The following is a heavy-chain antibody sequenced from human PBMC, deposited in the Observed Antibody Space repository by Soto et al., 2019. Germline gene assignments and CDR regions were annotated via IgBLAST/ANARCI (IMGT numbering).Heavy chain of an antibody. Sequence: EVQLLESGGGLVQPGGSLRLSCAASGFSFSSYDMSWVRQAPGKGLEWVSTISGSGGGTYYAGSVKGRFTISRDNSKTSLHLQMTNLSAEDTAVYFCAKDPPQTGTTFDYWGQGTLVTVSS. CDR3: AKDPPQTGTTFDY. CDR2: ISGSGGGT. D-gene: IGHD1-1*01. CDR1: GFSFSSYD. J-gene: IGHJ4*02. V-gene: IGHV3-23*01.